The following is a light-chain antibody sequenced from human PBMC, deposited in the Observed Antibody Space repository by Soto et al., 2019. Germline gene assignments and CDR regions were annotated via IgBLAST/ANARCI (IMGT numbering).Light chain of an antibody. Sequence: QSVLTQPPSASGTPGQRVTISCYGTSSNIGSNTVNWYQQLPGAAPKLLIYSHNQRPSGVPDRLSGSKSGTSASLAISGLQSEEEADYHCAVWDARLSGVVFGGGTKLTVL. V-gene: IGLV1-44*01. CDR1: SSNIGSNT. CDR2: SHN. CDR3: AVWDARLSGVV. J-gene: IGLJ2*01.